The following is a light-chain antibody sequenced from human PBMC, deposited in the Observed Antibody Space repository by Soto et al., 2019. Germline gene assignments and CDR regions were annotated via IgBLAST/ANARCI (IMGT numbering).Light chain of an antibody. V-gene: IGKV1-5*03. CDR1: QTISSW. CDR3: QQYNSYSWT. J-gene: IGKJ1*01. CDR2: KAS. Sequence: DIHITPTLSTLPVSVGDRFTITCRASQTISSWLAWYQQKPGKAPKLLIYKASTLESGVPSRFSGSGSGTEFTLTIGSLQPDDFATYYCQQYNSYSWTFGQGTKVDIK.